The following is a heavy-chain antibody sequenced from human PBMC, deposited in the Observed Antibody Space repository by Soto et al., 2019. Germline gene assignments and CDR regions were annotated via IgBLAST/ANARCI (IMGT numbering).Heavy chain of an antibody. Sequence: QVQLQESGPELVKPSETLSLTCTVSGGSVSSGSYYWSWIRQPPGKGLEWIGYIYYSGSTNYNPSLTSRVTIAVDTSKNPFSLKLSSVTAADTAVYYCARGVWVTTFALDYWGQGTLVTVSS. CDR1: GGSVSSGSYY. CDR2: IYYSGST. J-gene: IGHJ4*02. D-gene: IGHD3-16*01. V-gene: IGHV4-61*01. CDR3: ARGVWVTTFALDY.